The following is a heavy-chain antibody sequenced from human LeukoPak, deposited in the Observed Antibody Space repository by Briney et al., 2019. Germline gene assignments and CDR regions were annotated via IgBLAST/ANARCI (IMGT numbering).Heavy chain of an antibody. J-gene: IGHJ4*02. CDR3: ARDLGNSGWYVFDY. V-gene: IGHV4-59*01. CDR1: GGSISRYY. Sequence: SETLSLTCTVSGGSISRYYWSWIRQPPGRGLEWIGYISYSGGTNYNPSHKSRVTISVDTSKNQHSLKLSSVTAADTAVYYCARDLGNSGWYVFDYWGQGNLVTVSS. D-gene: IGHD6-19*01. CDR2: ISYSGGT.